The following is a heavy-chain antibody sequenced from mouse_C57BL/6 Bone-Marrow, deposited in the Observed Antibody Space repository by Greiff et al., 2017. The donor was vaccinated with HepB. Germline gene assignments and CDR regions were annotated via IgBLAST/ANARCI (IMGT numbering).Heavy chain of an antibody. CDR1: GYTFTSYW. CDR2: IYPGSGST. J-gene: IGHJ1*03. V-gene: IGHV1-55*01. D-gene: IGHD1-1*01. CDR3: ARRYYGSSWYFDV. Sequence: QVQLQQPGAELAKPGASVKMSCKASGYTFTSYWITWVKQRPGQGLEWIGDIYPGSGSTNYNEKFKSKATLTVDTSSSTAYMQLSSLTSEDSAVYYCARRYYGSSWYFDVWGTGTTVTVSS.